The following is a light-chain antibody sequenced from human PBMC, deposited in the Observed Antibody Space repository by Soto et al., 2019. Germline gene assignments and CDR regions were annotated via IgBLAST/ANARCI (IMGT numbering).Light chain of an antibody. V-gene: IGKV3-11*01. J-gene: IGKJ4*01. CDR1: QSVGSY. CDR2: DAS. CDR3: QQRGGGPP. Sequence: EIVLTQSPVTLSLSPGERATLSCRASQSVGSYLIWYQQKPGQAPRLLIFDASTRATDIPDGFRGSGSGTDFPPPTSSREREDFAVDYCQQRGGGPPFGGGARGESK.